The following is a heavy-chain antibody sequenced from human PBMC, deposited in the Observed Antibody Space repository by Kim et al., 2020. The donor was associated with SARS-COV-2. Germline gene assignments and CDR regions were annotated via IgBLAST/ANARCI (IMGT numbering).Heavy chain of an antibody. CDR2: ISYDGSNK. CDR1: GFTFSSYG. J-gene: IGHJ6*01. CDR3: AKGGDYSLYYYYYYGMD. V-gene: IGHV3-30*18. D-gene: IGHD4-17*01. Sequence: GGSLRLSCAASGFTFSSYGMHWVRQAPGKGLEWVAVISYDGSNKYYADSVKDRFTISRDNSKNTLYLQMNSLRAEDTAVYYCAKGGDYSLYYYYYYGMD.